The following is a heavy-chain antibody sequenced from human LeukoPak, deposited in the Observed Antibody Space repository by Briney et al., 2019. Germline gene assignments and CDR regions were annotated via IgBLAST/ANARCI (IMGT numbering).Heavy chain of an antibody. Sequence: PSETLPLTCSVSGASISGGTYYWGWIRQPPGKGLEWIGSIYYTGSTYDNLSLKSRVTISVDTSKNQFSLKLSSVTAADTAVYYCARRGGSGRAFDYWGQGTLVTVSS. J-gene: IGHJ4*02. V-gene: IGHV4-39*01. CDR2: IYYTGST. CDR3: ARRGGSGRAFDY. CDR1: GASISGGTYY. D-gene: IGHD1-26*01.